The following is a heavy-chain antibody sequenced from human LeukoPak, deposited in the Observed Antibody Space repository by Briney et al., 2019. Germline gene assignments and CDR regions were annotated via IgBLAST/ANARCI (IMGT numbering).Heavy chain of an antibody. Sequence: GGSLRLSCAASGFTFFNYGMHWVRQAPGKGLDWVAVIWNDGSYKYYADPVKGRFTISRDNPKNTLYLQMNSLRAEDTAIYYCSKVVQYTASTGTGLDYWGQGTLVTVSS. J-gene: IGHJ4*02. CDR1: GFTFFNYG. CDR2: IWNDGSYK. CDR3: SKVVQYTASTGTGLDY. D-gene: IGHD6-13*01. V-gene: IGHV3-33*06.